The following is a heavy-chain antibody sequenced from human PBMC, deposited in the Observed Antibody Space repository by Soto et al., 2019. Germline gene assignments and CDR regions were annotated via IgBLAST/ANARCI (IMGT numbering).Heavy chain of an antibody. Sequence: GGSLGLSCAASGFTFSSYAMSWVRQAPGKGLEWVSAISGSGGSTYYADSVKGRFTISRDNSKNTLYLQMNSLRAEDTAVYYCAKDEALYYHDYIWGSYRNDAFDIWGQGTMVTVSS. CDR3: AKDEALYYHDYIWGSYRNDAFDI. D-gene: IGHD3-16*02. V-gene: IGHV3-23*01. J-gene: IGHJ3*02. CDR1: GFTFSSYA. CDR2: ISGSGGST.